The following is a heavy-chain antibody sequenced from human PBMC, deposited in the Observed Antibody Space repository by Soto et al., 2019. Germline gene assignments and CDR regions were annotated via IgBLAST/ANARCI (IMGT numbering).Heavy chain of an antibody. CDR2: INAGNGNT. CDR3: SRVRFVDEYSVSFDI. CDR1: GYTFTSYA. Sequence: ASVKVSCKASGYTFTSYAMHWLRQAPGQRLEWMGWINAGNGNTKYSQKFQGRVTITRDTSASTAYMELSSLRSEDTAVYYCSRVRFVDEYSVSFDIWGQGXMVTVSS. J-gene: IGHJ3*02. V-gene: IGHV1-3*01. D-gene: IGHD4-4*01.